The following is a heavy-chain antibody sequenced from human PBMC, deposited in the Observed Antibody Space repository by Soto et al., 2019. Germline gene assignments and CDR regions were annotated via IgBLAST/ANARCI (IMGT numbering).Heavy chain of an antibody. CDR2: ISAYNGNT. CDR3: AGRGHDYGGNSGGVWFDP. J-gene: IGHJ5*02. D-gene: IGHD4-17*01. Sequence: QVPLVQSGAEVKKPGASVKVSCKASGYTFTSYGISWVRQAPGQGLEWMGWISAYNGNTNYAQKLQGRVTMTTDTTTSTAYMELRSLRSDDTAVYYCAGRGHDYGGNSGGVWFDPWGQGTLVTVSS. V-gene: IGHV1-18*01. CDR1: GYTFTSYG.